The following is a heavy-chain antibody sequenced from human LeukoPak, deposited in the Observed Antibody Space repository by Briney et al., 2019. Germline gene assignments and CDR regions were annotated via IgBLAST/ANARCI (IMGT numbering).Heavy chain of an antibody. CDR3: ASWYYYDSSGGFQH. Sequence: SETLSLTCTVSGGSISSGGYYWSWIRQHPGKGLEWIGYIYYSGSTYYNPSLKSRVTISIDTSKNQFSLKLSSVTAADTAVYYCASWYYYDSSGGFQHWGQGTLVTVSS. CDR1: GGSISSGGYY. CDR2: IYYSGST. D-gene: IGHD3-22*01. V-gene: IGHV4-31*03. J-gene: IGHJ1*01.